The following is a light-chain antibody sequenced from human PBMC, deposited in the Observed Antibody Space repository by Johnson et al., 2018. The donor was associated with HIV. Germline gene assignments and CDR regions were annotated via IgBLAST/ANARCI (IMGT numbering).Light chain of an antibody. J-gene: IGLJ1*01. CDR1: SSNIGNNF. Sequence: QSVLTQPPSVSAAPGQRVTISCSGSSSNIGNNFVSWYQQLPGTAPKVLIYDTNKRPSGIPDRFSGSKSGTSATLGITGLQTGDEADYYCGTWDSSLSGVFGTGTKVTVL. V-gene: IGLV1-51*01. CDR2: DTN. CDR3: GTWDSSLSGV.